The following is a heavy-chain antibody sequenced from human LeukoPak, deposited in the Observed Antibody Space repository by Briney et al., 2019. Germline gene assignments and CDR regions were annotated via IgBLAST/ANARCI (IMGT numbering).Heavy chain of an antibody. Sequence: SETLSLTCTVSGGSISNYYWSWIRQPPGKGLEWIGYLYYSGSTNYNPSLKNRVTISGDTSKNQFSLKLTSVTAADTAVYYCARGLGSRYYFNSWGQGTLVTVSS. CDR1: GGSISNYY. CDR3: ARGLGSRYYFNS. CDR2: LYYSGST. J-gene: IGHJ4*02. D-gene: IGHD3-10*01. V-gene: IGHV4-59*01.